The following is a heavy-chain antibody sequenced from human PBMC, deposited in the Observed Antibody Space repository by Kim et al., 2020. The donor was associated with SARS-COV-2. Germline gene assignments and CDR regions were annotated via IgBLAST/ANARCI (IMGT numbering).Heavy chain of an antibody. CDR1: GGSLSGYY. Sequence: SETLSLTCAVYGGSLSGYYWSWIRQPPGKGLEWIGEINHSGSTNYNPSLKSRVTISVDTSKNQFSLKLSSVTVADTAVYYCAIGRLPTIFGVVIFRYGMDVWGQGTTVTVSS. J-gene: IGHJ6*02. CDR3: AIGRLPTIFGVVIFRYGMDV. V-gene: IGHV4-34*01. D-gene: IGHD3-3*01. CDR2: INHSGST.